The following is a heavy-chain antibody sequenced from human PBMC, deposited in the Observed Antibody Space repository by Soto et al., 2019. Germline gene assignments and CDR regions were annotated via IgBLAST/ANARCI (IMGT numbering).Heavy chain of an antibody. V-gene: IGHV3-48*02. CDR3: ALRNYYDSSGYSAVDY. J-gene: IGHJ4*02. CDR1: GFTFSSYS. CDR2: ISSSSSTI. D-gene: IGHD3-22*01. Sequence: EVQLVESGGGLVQPGGSLRLSCAASGFTFSSYSMNWVRQARGKGLEWVSYISSSSSTIYYADSVKGRFTISRDNAKNSLYLQMNSLRDEDTAVYYCALRNYYDSSGYSAVDYWGQGTLVTVSS.